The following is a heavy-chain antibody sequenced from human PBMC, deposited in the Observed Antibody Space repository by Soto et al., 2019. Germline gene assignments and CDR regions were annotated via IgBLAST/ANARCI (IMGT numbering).Heavy chain of an antibody. D-gene: IGHD2-2*01. CDR3: ATVGYCRGTTGPFYY. J-gene: IGHJ4*02. Sequence: EVQVVESGGGLVKPGGSLRLSCAAAVFTSSSHGMNWVRQAPGKGLDLISSISSYSYEYYDDSVKGRFTISRDNAKNSLYMQMTSLRAYDTGVYYCATVGYCRGTTGPFYYWGQGTLVTVSS. V-gene: IGHV3-21*01. CDR2: ISSYSYE. CDR1: VFTSSSHG.